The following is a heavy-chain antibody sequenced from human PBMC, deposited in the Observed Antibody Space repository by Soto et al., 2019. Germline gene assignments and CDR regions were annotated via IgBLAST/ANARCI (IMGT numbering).Heavy chain of an antibody. V-gene: IGHV1-58*01. CDR3: AADPHYYDSSGYTDY. D-gene: IGHD3-22*01. J-gene: IGHJ4*02. CDR2: IVVGSGNT. Sequence: SVKVSCKASGFTFTSSAVQWVRQARGQRLEWIGWIVVGSGNTNYAQKFQERVTITRDMSTSTAYMELSSLRSEDTAVHYCAADPHYYDSSGYTDYWGQGTLVTVSS. CDR1: GFTFTSSA.